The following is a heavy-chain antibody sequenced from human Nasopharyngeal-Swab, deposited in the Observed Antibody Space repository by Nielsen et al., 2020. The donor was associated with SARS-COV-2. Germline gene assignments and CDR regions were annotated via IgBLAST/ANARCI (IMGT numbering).Heavy chain of an antibody. CDR2: ISGSGGST. Sequence: LSLTCADSGFTFSSYAMSWVRQAPGKGLEWVSAISGSGGSTYYADSVKGRFTISRDNSKNTLYLQMNSLRAEDTAVYYCAKVSWEWELLRWYFDYWGQGTLVTVSS. V-gene: IGHV3-23*01. J-gene: IGHJ4*02. CDR3: AKVSWEWELLRWYFDY. D-gene: IGHD1-26*01. CDR1: GFTFSSYA.